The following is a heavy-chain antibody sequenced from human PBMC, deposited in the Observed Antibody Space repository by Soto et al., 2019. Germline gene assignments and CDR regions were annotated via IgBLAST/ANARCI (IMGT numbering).Heavy chain of an antibody. D-gene: IGHD5-12*01. V-gene: IGHV3-64D*08. CDR2: ISSKGGST. J-gene: IGHJ4*02. Sequence: PGGSLRLSCAASGFIFSNSCINWVRQAPGKGLEYVSAISSKGGSTYYADSVKGRFTISRDNSKNTLYLQMSSLRAEDTAVYYCVKGDNIVATDDPSWSKNFDYWGQGTPVTVSS. CDR1: GFIFSNSC. CDR3: VKGDNIVATDDPSWSKNFDY.